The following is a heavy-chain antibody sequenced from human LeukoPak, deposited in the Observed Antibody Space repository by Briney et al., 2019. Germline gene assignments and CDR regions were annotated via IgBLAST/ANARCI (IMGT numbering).Heavy chain of an antibody. Sequence: ASVKVSCKASGYTFTGYYMHWVRQAPGHGLEWMGRINPNSGGTNCAQKFQGRVTMTRDTSISTAYMEMSRLRSDDTAVYYCARAWPVRDSFGGVIVWFDPWGQGTLVTVSS. D-gene: IGHD3-16*02. CDR2: INPNSGGT. J-gene: IGHJ5*02. CDR3: ARAWPVRDSFGGVIVWFDP. CDR1: GYTFTGYY. V-gene: IGHV1-2*06.